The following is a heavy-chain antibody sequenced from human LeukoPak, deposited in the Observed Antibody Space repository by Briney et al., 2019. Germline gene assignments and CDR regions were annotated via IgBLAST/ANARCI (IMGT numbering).Heavy chain of an antibody. D-gene: IGHD6-19*01. V-gene: IGHV4-4*07. CDR2: FYTGWST. Sequence: KASETLSLTCTVSGGSISSYYWNWIRQSAGRGLEWIGRFYTGWSTNYNPSLKSRVTMSVDTSKNQFSLKLTSVIAADTAVYYCARDALDSSGWFYHGMDVWGQGTTVTVSS. CDR3: ARDALDSSGWFYHGMDV. J-gene: IGHJ6*02. CDR1: GGSISSYY.